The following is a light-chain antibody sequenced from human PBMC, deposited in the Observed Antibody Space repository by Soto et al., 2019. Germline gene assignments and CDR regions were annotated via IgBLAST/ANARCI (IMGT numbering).Light chain of an antibody. Sequence: DIQWTQSPSTLSESVGDRVTITCRASQSISSWLAWYQQKPGKAPKLLIYDASSLESGVPSRFSGSGSGTEFTLTISSLQPDDFATYYCQQYNSYSGTFGQGTKVDIK. CDR1: QSISSW. CDR2: DAS. V-gene: IGKV1-5*01. J-gene: IGKJ1*01. CDR3: QQYNSYSGT.